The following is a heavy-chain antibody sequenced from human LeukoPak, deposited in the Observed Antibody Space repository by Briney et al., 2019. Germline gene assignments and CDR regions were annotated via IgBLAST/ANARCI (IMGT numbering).Heavy chain of an antibody. D-gene: IGHD2/OR15-2a*01. V-gene: IGHV1-2*02. CDR3: ARVSEYYYFDY. J-gene: IGHJ4*02. CDR1: GYTFTGYF. Sequence: GASVKVSCKACGYTFTGYFMHWMRQAPGPGPEWMGWINPNSGGTNYAQKFQGRVIMTRDTSISTAYMELSRRRSDDTAVYYCARVSEYYYFDYWGQGTLVTVSS. CDR2: INPNSGGT.